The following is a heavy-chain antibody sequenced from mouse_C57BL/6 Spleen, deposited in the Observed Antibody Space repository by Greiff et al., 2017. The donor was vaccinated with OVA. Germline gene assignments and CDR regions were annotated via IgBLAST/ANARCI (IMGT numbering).Heavy chain of an antibody. V-gene: IGHV1-69*01. J-gene: IGHJ1*03. CDR1: GYTFTSYW. Sequence: VQLQQPGAELVMPGASVKLSCKASGYTFTSYWMHWVKQRPGQGLEWIGEIDPSDSYTNYNQKFKGKSTLTVDKSSSTAYMQLSSLTSEDSAVDYCAKSEITRYFDVWGTGTTVTVSS. CDR3: AKSEITRYFDV. CDR2: IDPSDSYT. D-gene: IGHD2-4*01.